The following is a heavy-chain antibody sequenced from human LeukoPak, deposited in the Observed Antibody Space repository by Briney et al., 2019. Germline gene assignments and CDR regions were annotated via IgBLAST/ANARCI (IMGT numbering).Heavy chain of an antibody. CDR2: FDPEDGET. Sequence: VASVKVSCKVSGYTLTELSMHWVRQAPGKGLEWMGGFDPEDGETIYAQKFQGRVTMTEDTSTDTAYMELSSLRSEDTAVYYCATDLRVAGTNGYWGQGTLVTVSS. D-gene: IGHD6-19*01. V-gene: IGHV1-24*01. CDR1: GYTLTELS. CDR3: ATDLRVAGTNGY. J-gene: IGHJ4*02.